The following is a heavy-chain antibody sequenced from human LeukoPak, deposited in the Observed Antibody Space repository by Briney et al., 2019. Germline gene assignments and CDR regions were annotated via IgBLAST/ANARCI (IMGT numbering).Heavy chain of an antibody. V-gene: IGHV3-7*01. CDR2: IKQDGTEK. D-gene: IGHD3-10*01. CDR1: GFTFSSYW. J-gene: IGHJ5*02. Sequence: GGSLRLSCAASGFTFSSYWMSWVRQAPGKGLERVANIKQDGTEKYYVDSVKGRFTISRDNAKNSLYLQMNSLRAEDTAVYYCARERGSGSYYPFDPWGQGTLVTVSS. CDR3: ARERGSGSYYPFDP.